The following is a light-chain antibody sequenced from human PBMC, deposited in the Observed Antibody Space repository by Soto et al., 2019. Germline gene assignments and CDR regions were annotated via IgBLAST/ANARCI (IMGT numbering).Light chain of an antibody. J-gene: IGLJ1*01. CDR1: SSDVGGYNY. CDR2: DVS. Sequence: QSLLTQPASVSGCPGQSITISCTGTSSDVGGYNYVSWYQQHPGKAPKLMIYDVSDRPSGVSNRFSGSKSGNTASLTISGLQAEDEDDYNCSSGTSSSTHYVFGTVTKVTVL. V-gene: IGLV2-14*03. CDR3: SSGTSSSTHYV.